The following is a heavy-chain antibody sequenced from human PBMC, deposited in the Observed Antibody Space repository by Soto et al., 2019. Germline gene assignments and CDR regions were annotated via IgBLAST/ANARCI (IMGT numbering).Heavy chain of an antibody. CDR3: AKLGSSSWSPHYYFDT. J-gene: IGHJ4*02. CDR1: GFTFSSYA. CDR2: ITGSGDDT. Sequence: EVQLLESGGGLVEPGGSLRLSCEASGFTFSSYAMGWVRQAPVKGLEWLSAITGSGDDTYSVDSVKGRFTVSRDNSRNTLYLKMNSLRAEDTAIYYCAKLGSSSWSPHYYFDTGAREPWSPSPQ. D-gene: IGHD6-6*01. V-gene: IGHV3-23*01.